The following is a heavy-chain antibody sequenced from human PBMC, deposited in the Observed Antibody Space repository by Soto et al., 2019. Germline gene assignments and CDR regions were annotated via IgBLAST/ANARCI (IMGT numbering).Heavy chain of an antibody. CDR1: GGSISSGGYS. CDR2: IYHSGST. V-gene: IGHV4-30-2*01. J-gene: IGHJ6*02. Sequence: QLQLQESGSGLVKPSQTLSLTCAVSGGSISSGGYSWSWIRQPPGKGLEWIGYIYHSGSTYYNPSLKSRATISVDRSKNQFSLKLSSVTAADTAVYYCARGGAAGYYYYGMDVWGQGTTVTVSS. D-gene: IGHD6-13*01. CDR3: ARGGAAGYYYYGMDV.